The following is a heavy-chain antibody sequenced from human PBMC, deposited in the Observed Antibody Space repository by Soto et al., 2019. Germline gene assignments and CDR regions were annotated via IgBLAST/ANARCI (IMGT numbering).Heavy chain of an antibody. CDR1: GFTFSSYS. J-gene: IGHJ6*03. CDR3: AREGYCSSTSCYLGDYYYYYMDV. Sequence: GESLKISCAASGFTFSSYSMHWVRQAPGKGLEWVSSISSSSSYIYYADSVKGRFTISRDNAKNSLYLQMNSLRAEDTAVYYCAREGYCSSTSCYLGDYYYYYMDVWGKGTTVTVSS. V-gene: IGHV3-21*01. CDR2: ISSSSSYI. D-gene: IGHD2-2*01.